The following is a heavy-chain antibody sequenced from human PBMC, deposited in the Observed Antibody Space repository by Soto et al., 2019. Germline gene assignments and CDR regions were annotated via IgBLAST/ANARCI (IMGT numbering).Heavy chain of an antibody. CDR1: GYTFTGYY. CDR3: ARSGRTAMDHYYYYGMDV. V-gene: IGHV1-2*04. D-gene: IGHD5-18*01. CDR2: INPNSGGT. J-gene: IGHJ6*02. Sequence: ASVKVSCKASGYTFTGYYMHWVRQAPGQGLEWMGWINPNSGGTNYAQKFQGWVTMTRDTSISTAYMELSRLRSDDTAVYYCARSGRTAMDHYYYYGMDVWGQGTTVTVSS.